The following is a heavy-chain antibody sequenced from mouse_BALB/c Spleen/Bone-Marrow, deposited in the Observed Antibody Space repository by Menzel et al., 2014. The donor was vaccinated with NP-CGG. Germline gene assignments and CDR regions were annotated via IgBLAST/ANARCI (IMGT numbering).Heavy chain of an antibody. Sequence: QVQLQQSGSVLVRPGASVKLSCKASGYTFTSSWMHRAKQRPGQGLEWIGEIHPNSGNTNYNEKFKGKATLTVDTSSSTAYVDLSSLTSEDSAVYYCARGDPYYRYSDYWGQGTTLTVSS. CDR1: GYTFTSSW. D-gene: IGHD2-14*01. V-gene: IGHV1S130*01. CDR2: IHPNSGNT. CDR3: ARGDPYYRYSDY. J-gene: IGHJ2*01.